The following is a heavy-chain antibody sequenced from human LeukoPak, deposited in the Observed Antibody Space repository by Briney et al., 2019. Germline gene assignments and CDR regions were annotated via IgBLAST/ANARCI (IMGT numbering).Heavy chain of an antibody. V-gene: IGHV3-21*01. CDR2: ISSSSGYI. CDR3: ARDQAGQAAY. Sequence: GRSLRLSCAASGFTFSSYSMNWVRLAPGKGLEWVSSISSSSGYIYYADSVKGRFTISRDNAKNSLYLQMNSLRAEDTAVYYCARDQAGQAAYWGQGTLVTVSS. D-gene: IGHD6-13*01. CDR1: GFTFSSYS. J-gene: IGHJ4*02.